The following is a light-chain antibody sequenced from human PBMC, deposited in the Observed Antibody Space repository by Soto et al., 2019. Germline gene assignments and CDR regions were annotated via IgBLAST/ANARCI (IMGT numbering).Light chain of an antibody. CDR2: EGS. CDR1: SSDVGSYNL. V-gene: IGLV2-23*01. J-gene: IGLJ1*01. CDR3: CSYAGSSTSPYV. Sequence: LTQPASVSGSPGQSITISCTGTSSDVGSYNLVSWYQQHPGKAPKLMIYEGSKRPSGVSNRFSGSKSGNTASLTISGLQAEDEADYYCCSYAGSSTSPYVFGTGTKVTVL.